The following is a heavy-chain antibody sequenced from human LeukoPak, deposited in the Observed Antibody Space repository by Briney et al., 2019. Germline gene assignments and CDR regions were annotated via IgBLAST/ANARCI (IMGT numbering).Heavy chain of an antibody. J-gene: IGHJ3*01. CDR1: GGSISSNNW. D-gene: IGHD3-10*01. Sequence: SGTLSLTCAVSGGSISSNNWWSWVRQPPGKGLEWIGEIYHSGSTDYNPSLESRVTISVDKSKNQFSLKLSSVTAADTAVYYCARGSYGSGSYSSPGFHAFDVWGQGTMVTVSS. V-gene: IGHV4-4*02. CDR3: ARGSYGSGSYSSPGFHAFDV. CDR2: IYHSGST.